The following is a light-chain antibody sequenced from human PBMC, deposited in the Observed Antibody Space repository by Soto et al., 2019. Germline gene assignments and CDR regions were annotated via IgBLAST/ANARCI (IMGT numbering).Light chain of an antibody. CDR2: DAS. CDR1: HNINTY. CDR3: QQRNSWPRA. Sequence: EIVLTQSPDTLSLSLGERATLSCRASHNINTYLVWYQQKPGQAPRLLIYDASKRATGIPDRFSGSGSGTDCTLTISSLAPEDFALYYCQQRNSWPRAFGGGTKVEIK. V-gene: IGKV3-11*01. J-gene: IGKJ4*01.